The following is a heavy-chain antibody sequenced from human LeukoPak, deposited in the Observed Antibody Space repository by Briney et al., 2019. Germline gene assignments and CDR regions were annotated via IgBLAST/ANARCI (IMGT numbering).Heavy chain of an antibody. CDR1: GYTFTSYG. CDR2: ISAYNGNT. V-gene: IGHV1-18*01. D-gene: IGHD6-6*01. J-gene: IGHJ4*02. CDR3: ARDESSSSSSSSSYFDY. Sequence: ASVKVSCKASGYTFTSYGISWVRQAPGQGLEWMGWISAYNGNTNYAQKLQGRVTMTRDTSTSTVYMELSSLRSEDTAVYYCARDESSSSSSSSSYFDYWGQGTLVTVSS.